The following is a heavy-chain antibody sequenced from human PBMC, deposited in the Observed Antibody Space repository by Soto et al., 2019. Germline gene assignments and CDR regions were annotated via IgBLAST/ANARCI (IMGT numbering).Heavy chain of an antibody. Sequence: SETLSLTCTVSGGSISSSSYYWGWIRQPPGKGLEWIGSIYYSGSTYYNPSLKSRVTISVDTSKNQFSLKLSSVTAADTAVYYCARHFGGNFHLYWFDPWGQGTLVTVS. D-gene: IGHD2-21*02. CDR2: IYYSGST. CDR3: ARHFGGNFHLYWFDP. V-gene: IGHV4-39*01. J-gene: IGHJ5*02. CDR1: GGSISSSSYY.